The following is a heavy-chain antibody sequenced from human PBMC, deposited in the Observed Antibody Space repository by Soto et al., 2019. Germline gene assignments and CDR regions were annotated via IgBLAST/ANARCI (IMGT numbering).Heavy chain of an antibody. J-gene: IGHJ4*02. Sequence: PGGSLRVSCAASGFTFSSYSMNWVSQAPGKGLEWVSSISSSSSYIYYADSVKGRFTISRDNAKNSLYLQMNSLRAEDTAVYYCARGYDILTGYQDYWGQGTLVTVSS. V-gene: IGHV3-21*01. CDR3: ARGYDILTGYQDY. D-gene: IGHD3-9*01. CDR1: GFTFSSYS. CDR2: ISSSSSYI.